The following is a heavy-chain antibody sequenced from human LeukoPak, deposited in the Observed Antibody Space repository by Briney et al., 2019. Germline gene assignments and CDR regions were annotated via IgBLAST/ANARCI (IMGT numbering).Heavy chain of an antibody. Sequence: GGSLRLSCAASGFTFSSYGMHWVRQAPGKGLEWVTFIRYDGSTKSYADSVKGRFTIARDNSKNTLYLQMNSLRAGDTAVYFCAKDYNNGFDYWGQGALVTVSS. D-gene: IGHD1-14*01. CDR1: GFTFSSYG. CDR3: AKDYNNGFDY. CDR2: IRYDGSTK. J-gene: IGHJ4*02. V-gene: IGHV3-30*02.